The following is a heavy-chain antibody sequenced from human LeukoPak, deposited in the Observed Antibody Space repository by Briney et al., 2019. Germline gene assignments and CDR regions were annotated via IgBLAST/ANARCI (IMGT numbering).Heavy chain of an antibody. V-gene: IGHV3-23*01. CDR3: ARAYISMFNYYYYMDV. CDR1: GFTFSSYG. CDR2: ISGSGGST. Sequence: GGSLRLSCAASGFTFSSYGMSWVRQAPGKGLEWVSAISGSGGSTYYADSVKGRFTISRDNSKNTLYLQMNSLRAEDTAVYYCARAYISMFNYYYYMDVWGKGTTVTVSS. D-gene: IGHD3-10*02. J-gene: IGHJ6*03.